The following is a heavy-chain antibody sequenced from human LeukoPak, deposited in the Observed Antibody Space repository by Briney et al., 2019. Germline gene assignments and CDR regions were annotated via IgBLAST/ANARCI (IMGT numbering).Heavy chain of an antibody. CDR1: GFTFSSYS. D-gene: IGHD3-10*01. Sequence: GGSLRLSCAASGFTFSSYSMNWVRQAPGKGLEWVSSISSSSSYIYYADSVKGRFTISRDNAKNSLYLQMNSLRAEDTAVYYCARLSMVRGVSSFDYWGQGTLVTVSS. V-gene: IGHV3-21*01. J-gene: IGHJ4*02. CDR3: ARLSMVRGVSSFDY. CDR2: ISSSSSYI.